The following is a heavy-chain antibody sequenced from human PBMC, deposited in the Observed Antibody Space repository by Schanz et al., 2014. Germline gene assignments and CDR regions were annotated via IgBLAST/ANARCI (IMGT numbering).Heavy chain of an antibody. CDR1: GYSFTEYF. V-gene: IGHV1-2*02. D-gene: IGHD5-12*01. Sequence: QVQLVQSGPAVKKPGASMKVSCLASGYSFTEYFLHWVRQAPGQGLEWMGWINPNSGETNYEQKCKGRVTLTSDTSISTAFMELSGLTYDDTATYFCARARYTGYDCSGYWGQGTLLIVSS. CDR2: INPNSGET. CDR3: ARARYTGYDCSGY. J-gene: IGHJ4*02.